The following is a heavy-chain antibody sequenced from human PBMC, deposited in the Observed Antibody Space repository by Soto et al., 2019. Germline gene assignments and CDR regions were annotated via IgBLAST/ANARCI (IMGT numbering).Heavy chain of an antibody. CDR1: GGSISSGGFY. V-gene: IGHV4-31*03. CDR3: ARLSYYDILTGYPQPYYFDY. J-gene: IGHJ4*02. D-gene: IGHD3-9*01. CDR2: IYYSGST. Sequence: SETLSLTCTVSGGSISSGGFYWSWIRQHPGKGLEWIGYIYYSGSTYYNPSLKSRVTISVDTSKNQFSLKLSSVTAADTAVYYCARLSYYDILTGYPQPYYFDYWGQGTLVTVSS.